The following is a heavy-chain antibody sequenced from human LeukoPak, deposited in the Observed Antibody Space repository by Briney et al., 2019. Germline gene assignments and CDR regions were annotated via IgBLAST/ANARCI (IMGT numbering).Heavy chain of an antibody. CDR1: GGSISSSSYY. CDR2: IYYSGST. V-gene: IGHV4-39*07. Sequence: SETLSLTCTVSGGSISSSSYYWGWIRQPPGKGLEWIGSIYYSGSTYCNPSLKSRVTISVDTSKNQFSLKLSSVTAADTAVYYCARVVVVAVKLRKYYYYMDVWGKGTTVTVSS. CDR3: ARVVVVAVKLRKYYYYMDV. D-gene: IGHD2-15*01. J-gene: IGHJ6*03.